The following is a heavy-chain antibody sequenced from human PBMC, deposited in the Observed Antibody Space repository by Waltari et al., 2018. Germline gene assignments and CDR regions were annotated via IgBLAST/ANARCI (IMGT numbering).Heavy chain of an antibody. CDR3: ATYTIFGVVITYFDY. CDR2: IYYSGST. CDR1: GGSISSSSYY. Sequence: QLQLQESGPGLVKPSETLSLTCTVSGGSISSSSYYWGWIRQPPGKGLEWIGSIYYSGSTYYNPSLKSRVTISVDTSKNQFSLKLSSVTAADTAVYYCATYTIFGVVITYFDYRGQGTLVTVSS. V-gene: IGHV4-39*01. D-gene: IGHD3-3*01. J-gene: IGHJ4*02.